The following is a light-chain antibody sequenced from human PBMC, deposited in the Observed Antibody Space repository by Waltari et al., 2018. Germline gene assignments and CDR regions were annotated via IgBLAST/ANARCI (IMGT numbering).Light chain of an antibody. CDR2: AAS. Sequence: DIQMTQPPSSLSASVGDRVTSTCRASQSISSYLNWYQQKPGKAPKLLIYAASSLQSGVPSRFGGSGSGTDFTLTISSLQPEDCATYYCQQSYSTPRTFGQGTKLEIK. CDR3: QQSYSTPRT. J-gene: IGKJ2*01. CDR1: QSISSY. V-gene: IGKV1-39*01.